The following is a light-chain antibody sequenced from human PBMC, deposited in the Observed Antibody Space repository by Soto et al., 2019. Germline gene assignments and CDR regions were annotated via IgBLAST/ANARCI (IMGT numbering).Light chain of an antibody. J-gene: IGKJ4*01. CDR3: QQYNDWPPLT. V-gene: IGKV3-15*01. Sequence: EKVLTQSPATLSVSPGERATLSCRASQRITTNLAWYQQKPGQAPSLLIYGASTRATGVPARFSGSGSGTEFTLTITSLQSEDFGVSYCQQYNDWPPLTFGGGTKVEI. CDR2: GAS. CDR1: QRITTN.